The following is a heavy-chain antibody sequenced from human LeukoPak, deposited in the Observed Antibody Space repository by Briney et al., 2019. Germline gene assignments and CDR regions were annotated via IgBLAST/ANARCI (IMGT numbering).Heavy chain of an antibody. V-gene: IGHV4-38-2*02. CDR2: IYHSGST. J-gene: IGHJ2*01. D-gene: IGHD5-18*01. CDR3: ARDSTVQLWSSYWYFDL. CDR1: GYSISSGHY. Sequence: SETLSLTCAVSGYSISSGHYWGWIRQPPGKGLEWIGHIYHSGSTYYNPSLKSRVTIPVDTSKNQFYLKLSSVTAADTAVYYCARDSTVQLWSSYWYFDLWGRGTLVTVSS.